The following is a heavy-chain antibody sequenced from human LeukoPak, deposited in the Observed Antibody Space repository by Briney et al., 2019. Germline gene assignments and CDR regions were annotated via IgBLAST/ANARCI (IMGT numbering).Heavy chain of an antibody. D-gene: IGHD2-15*01. J-gene: IGHJ6*02. V-gene: IGHV4-30-4*01. CDR2: IYHNGFS. Sequence: TSETLSLTCSVSGGSISSGDYYWSWIRQSPGKGLEWLGNIYHNGFSDNNPSLKSRVTMSVDTSKNQFSLSLSSVTGADTAVYYCAREVYFESGGRYNYYGLDVWGPGATVTVSS. CDR3: AREVYFESGGRYNYYGLDV. CDR1: GGSISSGDYY.